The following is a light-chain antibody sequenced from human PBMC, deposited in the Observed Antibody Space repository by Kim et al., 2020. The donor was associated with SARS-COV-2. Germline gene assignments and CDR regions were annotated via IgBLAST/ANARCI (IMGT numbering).Light chain of an antibody. J-gene: IGLJ3*02. CDR3: QTWDTGIMV. CDR1: SGHSSYA. CDR2: VNSDGSH. V-gene: IGLV4-69*01. Sequence: QLVLTQSPSASASLGASVKLTCTLSSGHSSYAIAWHQQQPEKGPRYLMKVNSDGSHSKGDGIPDRFSGSSSGAERYLTISSLQSEDEAEYYCQTWDTGIMVFGGGTKLTVL.